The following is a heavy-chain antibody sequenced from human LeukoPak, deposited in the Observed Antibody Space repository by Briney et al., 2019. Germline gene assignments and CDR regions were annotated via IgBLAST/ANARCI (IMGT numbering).Heavy chain of an antibody. Sequence: SETLSLTCAVYGGSFSGYYWGWIRQPPGKGLEWIGSIYHSGSTYYNPSLKSRVTISVDTSKNQFSLKLSSVTAADTAVYYCASIGSSGTMGRDWGQGTLVTVSS. CDR3: ASIGSSGTMGRD. J-gene: IGHJ4*02. CDR1: GGSFSGYY. CDR2: IYHSGST. V-gene: IGHV4-38-2*01. D-gene: IGHD6-19*01.